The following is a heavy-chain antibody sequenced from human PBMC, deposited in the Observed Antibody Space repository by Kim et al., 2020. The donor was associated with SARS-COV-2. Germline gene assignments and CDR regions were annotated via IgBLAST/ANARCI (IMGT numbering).Heavy chain of an antibody. CDR2: ISYDGSNK. Sequence: GGSLRLSCAASGFTFSSYAMHWVRQAPGKGLEWVAGISYDGSNKYYADSVKGRFTISRDNSKNTLYLQMNSLRAEDTAVYYCARGTVLRYFDWLGDYWGQGTLVSVSS. V-gene: IGHV3-30*14. D-gene: IGHD3-9*01. J-gene: IGHJ4*02. CDR3: ARGTVLRYFDWLGDY. CDR1: GFTFSSYA.